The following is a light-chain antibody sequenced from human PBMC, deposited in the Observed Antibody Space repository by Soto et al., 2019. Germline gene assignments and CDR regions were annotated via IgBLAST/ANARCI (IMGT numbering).Light chain of an antibody. V-gene: IGKV4-1*01. CDR1: QSLLYRSNNKNY. CDR2: WAF. CDR3: QQYYSTPPMGT. J-gene: IGKJ1*01. Sequence: DIVMTQSPDSLAVSLGERATINCKSSQSLLYRSNNKNYLAWYQQKPGQSPKLLIYWAFTRESGVPDRFSGSGSGTDFTLTISSLQAEDVAIYYCQQYYSTPPMGTFGQGTKVEI.